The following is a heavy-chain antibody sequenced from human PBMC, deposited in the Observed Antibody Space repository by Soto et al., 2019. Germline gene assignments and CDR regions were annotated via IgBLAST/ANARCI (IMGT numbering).Heavy chain of an antibody. CDR1: GYTFSSYA. J-gene: IGHJ5*02. D-gene: IGHD2-2*01. CDR2: INAGNGNT. Sequence: QVQLVQSGAEVKKPGASVKVSCKASGYTFSSYAMHWVRQAPGQRLEWMGWINAGNGNTKYSQKFQGRVTITRDTSVSTAYMELSSLRSEDTAVYYCARACSSTTCPNWFDPWGQGTLVTVSS. CDR3: ARACSSTTCPNWFDP. V-gene: IGHV1-3*01.